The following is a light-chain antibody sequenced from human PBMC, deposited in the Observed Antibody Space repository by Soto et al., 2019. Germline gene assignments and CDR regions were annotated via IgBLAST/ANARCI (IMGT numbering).Light chain of an antibody. J-gene: IGKJ5*01. CDR2: AAS. Sequence: EMQMTQSPSSLSSSVGDRVTITCRASQSISSYLNWYQQKPGKAPKLLIYAASSLQSGVPSRFSGSGSGTDFTLTISSLQPEDFATYYCQQSYSTPITFGQGTRLEIK. CDR3: QQSYSTPIT. CDR1: QSISSY. V-gene: IGKV1-39*01.